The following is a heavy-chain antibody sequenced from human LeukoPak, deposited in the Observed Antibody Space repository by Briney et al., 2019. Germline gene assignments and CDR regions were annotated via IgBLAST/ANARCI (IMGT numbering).Heavy chain of an antibody. CDR1: GGSISSYY. J-gene: IGHJ5*02. CDR2: IYYSGST. Sequence: PSETLSLTCTVSGGSISSYYWSGLRQPPGKGLEWLGYIYYSGSTNYNPSLKSRVTIAVDTSKNQFSLKLSSVTAADTAVYYCARGSSGWYTNWFDPWGQGTLVTVSS. CDR3: ARGSSGWYTNWFDP. V-gene: IGHV4-59*01. D-gene: IGHD6-19*01.